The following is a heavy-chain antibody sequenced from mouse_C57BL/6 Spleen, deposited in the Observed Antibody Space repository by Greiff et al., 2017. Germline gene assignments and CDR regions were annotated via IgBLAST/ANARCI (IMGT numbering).Heavy chain of an antibody. CDR1: GYTFTDYE. D-gene: IGHD1-1*01. Sequence: QVQLQQSGAELVRPGASVTLSCKASGYTFTDYEMHWVKQTPVHGLEWIGAIDPETGGTAYNQKFKGKAILTADKSSSTAYMEVRSLTSEVSAVYYCTRSYGSSYNYAMDYWGQGTSVTVSS. CDR3: TRSYGSSYNYAMDY. J-gene: IGHJ4*01. V-gene: IGHV1-15*01. CDR2: IDPETGGT.